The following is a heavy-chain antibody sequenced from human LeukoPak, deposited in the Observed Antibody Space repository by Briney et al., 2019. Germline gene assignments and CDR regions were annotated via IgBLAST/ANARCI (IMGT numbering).Heavy chain of an antibody. J-gene: IGHJ4*02. CDR2: IYYSGST. D-gene: IGHD3-10*01. CDR1: GGSISSYY. CDR3: ARAISYYYGSGSYVRYYFDY. V-gene: IGHV4-59*12. Sequence: SETLSLTCTVSGGSISSYYWSWIRQPPGKGLEWIGYIYYSGSTNYNPSPKSRVTISVDTSKNQFSLKLSSVTAADTAVYYCARAISYYYGSGSYVRYYFDYWGQGTLVTVSS.